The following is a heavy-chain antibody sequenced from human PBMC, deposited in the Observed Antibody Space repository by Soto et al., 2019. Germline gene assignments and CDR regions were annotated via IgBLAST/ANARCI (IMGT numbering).Heavy chain of an antibody. Sequence: QVQLVQSGAEVKKPGSSVKVSCKASGGTFSSYAISWVRQAPGQGLQWMGGIIPIFGTANYAQKFQGRVTITVDDRTCTASMELSSLRSGDTAVYYCARRRGRVLRQNVLDYWGQGTLVTVSS. D-gene: IGHD6-19*01. CDR3: ARRRGRVLRQNVLDY. CDR1: GGTFSSYA. J-gene: IGHJ4*02. V-gene: IGHV1-69*01. CDR2: IIPIFGTA.